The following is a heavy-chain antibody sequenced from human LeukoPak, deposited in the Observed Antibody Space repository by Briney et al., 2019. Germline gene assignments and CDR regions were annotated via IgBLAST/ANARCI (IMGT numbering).Heavy chain of an antibody. J-gene: IGHJ6*03. CDR1: GGSINNYY. CDR3: ARGVIQWFLSDYYYYMDV. Sequence: SETLSLTCTVSGGSINNYYWSWIRQPAGRGLEWIGRIHTSGSTNYNPSLKSRVTISVDNSKNQFSLKLTSVTAADTAVYYCARGVIQWFLSDYYYYMDVWGKGTTVTVSS. D-gene: IGHD3-10*01. V-gene: IGHV4-4*07. CDR2: IHTSGST.